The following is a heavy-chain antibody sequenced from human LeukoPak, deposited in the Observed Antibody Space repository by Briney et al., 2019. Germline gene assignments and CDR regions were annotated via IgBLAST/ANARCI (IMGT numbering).Heavy chain of an antibody. CDR1: GFTFSSYS. Sequence: PGGSLRLSCAASGFTFSSYSMNWVRQAPGKGLEWVSYISSSSTIYYADSVKGRFTIPRDNAKNSLYLQMNSLRAEDTAVYYCARDGYGWFDPWGQGTLVTVSS. CDR2: ISSSSTI. D-gene: IGHD5-18*01. V-gene: IGHV3-48*01. J-gene: IGHJ5*02. CDR3: ARDGYGWFDP.